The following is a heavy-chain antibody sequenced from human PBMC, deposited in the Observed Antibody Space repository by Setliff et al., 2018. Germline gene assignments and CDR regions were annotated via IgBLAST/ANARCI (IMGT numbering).Heavy chain of an antibody. J-gene: IGHJ3*01. V-gene: IGHV1-69*13. Sequence: SVKVSCKASGGTFRTYEINWVRQAPGQGFEWMGRIIPMFEKTNYAQKFQGRVTITADQSTSTAYMELRSLRSDDTAVYYCARDPLYRENLSRVFDFWGQGTMVTVSS. CDR2: IIPMFEKT. CDR3: ARDPLYRENLSRVFDF. D-gene: IGHD3-16*02. CDR1: GGTFRTYE.